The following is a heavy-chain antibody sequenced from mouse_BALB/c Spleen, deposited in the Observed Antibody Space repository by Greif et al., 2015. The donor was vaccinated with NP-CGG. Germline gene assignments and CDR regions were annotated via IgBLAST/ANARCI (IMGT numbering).Heavy chain of an antibody. CDR3: ASDGYYAMDY. J-gene: IGHJ4*01. CDR2: ISSGSSTI. D-gene: IGHD2-3*01. Sequence: EVKLMESGGGLVQPGGSRKLSCAASGFTFSSFGMHWVRQAPEKGLEWVAYISSGSSTIHYADTVKGRSTISRDNPKNTLFLQMTSLRSEDTAMYYCASDGYYAMDYWGQGTSVTVSS. CDR1: GFTFSSFG. V-gene: IGHV5-17*02.